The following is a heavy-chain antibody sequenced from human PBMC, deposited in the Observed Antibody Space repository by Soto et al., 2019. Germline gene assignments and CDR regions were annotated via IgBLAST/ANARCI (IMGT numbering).Heavy chain of an antibody. V-gene: IGHV3-23*01. CDR3: AKSDASNAYYPNDY. CDR2: ISGSGIST. D-gene: IGHD3-16*01. J-gene: IGHJ4*02. Sequence: PGGSLRLSCAASGFTFSSYAMTWVRQAPGKGLEWVSSISGSGISTYYADSVKGRFTISRDNSKNTLYLQMNSLRAEDAAVYYCAKSDASNAYYPNDYCGQSNLVNXSS. CDR1: GFTFSSYA.